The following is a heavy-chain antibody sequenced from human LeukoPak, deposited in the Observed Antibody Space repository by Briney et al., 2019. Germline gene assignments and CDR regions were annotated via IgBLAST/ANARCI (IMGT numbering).Heavy chain of an antibody. CDR1: RGSISTYY. V-gene: IGHV4-59*08. J-gene: IGHJ4*02. D-gene: IGHD4-23*01. CDR2: IYYTGTT. CDR3: ARVGGNPDY. Sequence: KPSETLSLTCTVSRGSISTYYWNWIRQPPGKGLEWIGYIYYTGTTDYNPSHKSRVTMSVDTSKNQFSLKLSSVTAADTAVYYCARVGGNPDYWGQGTLVTVSS.